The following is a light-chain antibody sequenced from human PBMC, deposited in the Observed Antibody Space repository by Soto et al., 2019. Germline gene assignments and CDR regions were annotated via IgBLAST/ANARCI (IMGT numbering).Light chain of an antibody. CDR2: DTS. CDR3: LLSYSVTGV. J-gene: IGLJ1*01. V-gene: IGLV7-46*01. CDR1: TGAVTSGHY. Sequence: QAVVTQEPSLTVSPGGTVTLTCGSSTGAVTSGHYPYWFQQKPGQAPRPLIYDTSNKHSWTPARFSGSLLGGKAALTLSGAQPEDEAEYYCLLSYSVTGVFGTGTKVTVL.